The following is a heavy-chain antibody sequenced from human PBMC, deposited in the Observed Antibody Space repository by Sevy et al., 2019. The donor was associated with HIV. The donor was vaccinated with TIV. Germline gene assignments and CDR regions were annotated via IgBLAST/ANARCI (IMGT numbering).Heavy chain of an antibody. D-gene: IGHD4-17*01. CDR2: ISSSSSTI. CDR3: ARDGEMTTEGY. J-gene: IGHJ4*02. CDR1: GFTFSSYS. V-gene: IGHV3-48*01. Sequence: GGSLRLSCAASGFTFSSYSMNWVRQAPGKGLEWVSYISSSSSTIYYADSVKGRFTISRDNAKNSLYLQMNSLRAEDTAVYYCARDGEMTTEGYWGQGTLVTVSS.